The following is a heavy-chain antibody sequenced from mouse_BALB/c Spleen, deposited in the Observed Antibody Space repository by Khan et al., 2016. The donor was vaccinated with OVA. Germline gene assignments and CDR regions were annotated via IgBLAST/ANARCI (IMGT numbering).Heavy chain of an antibody. D-gene: IGHD1-1*02. V-gene: IGHV5-9*02. CDR1: GFAFSSYD. Sequence: EVQLVESGGGLVKPGGSLKLSCAPSGFAFSSYDMSWVRQTPEKRLEWVATISGTGIYTYYPDSVKGRFTILRDNARNTLHLQMSRLRSEDTALFSTAIPSCCGNPWFDFWGQGTLVTVSA. J-gene: IGHJ3*01. CDR3: AIPSCCGNPWFDF. CDR2: ISGTGIYT.